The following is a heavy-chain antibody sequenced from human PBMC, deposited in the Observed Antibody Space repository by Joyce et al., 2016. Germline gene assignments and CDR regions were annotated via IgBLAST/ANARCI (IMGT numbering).Heavy chain of an antibody. V-gene: IGHV4-59*11. CDR3: ARGLGTPYGMDV. Sequence: QVQLQESGPGLVKPSETLSLTCTVSGGSISIHYLSWIRQPPGKRLVWMVYIYYSGNTNYYPSRKSRVTISVDTSKNQFSLKLSSVSAADTAVYYCARGLGTPYGMDVWGQGTTVTVSS. D-gene: IGHD7-27*01. CDR1: GGSISIHY. CDR2: IYYSGNT. J-gene: IGHJ6*02.